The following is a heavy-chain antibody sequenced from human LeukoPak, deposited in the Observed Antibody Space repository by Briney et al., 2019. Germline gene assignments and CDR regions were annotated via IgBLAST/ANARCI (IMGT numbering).Heavy chain of an antibody. D-gene: IGHD4-17*01. Sequence: GGSLRLSCVASGFSFSSYSMNWVRKAPGKGLEWVSYFSTRSSTISYADSVKGRFAISRDNAKNSLYLQMNSLRDGDTAVYYCARDQDYGFDYWGQGTLVTVSS. J-gene: IGHJ4*02. CDR1: GFSFSSYS. CDR3: ARDQDYGFDY. V-gene: IGHV3-48*02. CDR2: FSTRSSTI.